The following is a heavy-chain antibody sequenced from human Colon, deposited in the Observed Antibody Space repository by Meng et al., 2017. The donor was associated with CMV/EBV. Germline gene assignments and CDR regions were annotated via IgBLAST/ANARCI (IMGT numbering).Heavy chain of an antibody. CDR2: INPNSGVT. J-gene: IGHJ3*01. CDR3: ARTRVPGYCGSTSCPDAFDV. D-gene: IGHD2-2*01. CDR1: GHTFTAHY. V-gene: IGHV1-2*02. Sequence: SVKVSCKASGHTFTAHYMHWVPQAPEQGLEWMGWINPNSGVTNYAQKFQGRVPMTRDTFITTAYIETSRLKSDDTAVYFCARTRVPGYCGSTSCPDAFDVWGQGTMVTVSS.